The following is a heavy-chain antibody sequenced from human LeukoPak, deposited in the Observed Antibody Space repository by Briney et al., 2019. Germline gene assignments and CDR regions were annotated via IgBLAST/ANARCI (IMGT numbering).Heavy chain of an antibody. CDR2: ITGSGART. J-gene: IGHJ5*02. CDR3: ARDFRSDFPNWFDP. CDR1: GFTFSSYA. Sequence: GGSLRLSCAASGFTFSSYAMTWVRQAPGKGLEWVSAITGSGARTFYADPVKGRFTVSRDNAKNTLYLQINSLSAEDAAVYYCARDFRSDFPNWFDPWGRGALVTVSS. V-gene: IGHV3-23*01. D-gene: IGHD3-3*01.